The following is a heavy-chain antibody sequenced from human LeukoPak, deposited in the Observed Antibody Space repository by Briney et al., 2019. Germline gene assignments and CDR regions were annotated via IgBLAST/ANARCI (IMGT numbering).Heavy chain of an antibody. Sequence: PSETLSLTCTVSGGSVSSTTYYWSWIRQPPGKGLEWIASINYSGSTYYNPSLKSRVTISVDTSKNQFSLKLSSVTAADTAVYYCARLLDSSSYGGVWDWFDPWGQGTLVTVSS. CDR2: INYSGST. J-gene: IGHJ5*02. CDR3: ARLLDSSSYGGVWDWFDP. V-gene: IGHV4-39*01. D-gene: IGHD6-13*01. CDR1: GGSVSSTTYY.